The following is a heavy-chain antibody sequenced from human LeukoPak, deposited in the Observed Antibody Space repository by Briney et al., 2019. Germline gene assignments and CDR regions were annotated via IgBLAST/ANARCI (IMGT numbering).Heavy chain of an antibody. CDR1: GFTFSSYG. Sequence: QPGRSLRLSCAASGFTFSSYGMHWVRQAPGKGLEWVAVISYDGSNKYYADSVKGRFTISRDNSKNTLYLQMNSLRAEDTAVYYCANLMVRGVIVLDYWGQGTLVTVSS. J-gene: IGHJ4*02. CDR2: ISYDGSNK. CDR3: ANLMVRGVIVLDY. V-gene: IGHV3-30*18. D-gene: IGHD3-10*01.